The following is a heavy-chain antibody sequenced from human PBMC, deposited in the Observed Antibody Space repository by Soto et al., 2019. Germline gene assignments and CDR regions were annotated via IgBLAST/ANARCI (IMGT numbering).Heavy chain of an antibody. CDR1: GGSIRRYT. V-gene: IGHV4-59*01. Sequence: QVQLQESGPGLVKPSQTLSLTCSVSGGSIRRYTWSWIRQPPGRGLEWIGNIYNSDTSNYNPSLESRFTMSLATATNRFSLELRSVTAADTAVYYCASGAHILNDDWGQGTLVTVSA. D-gene: IGHD2-21*01. CDR2: IYNSDTS. CDR3: ASGAHILNDD. J-gene: IGHJ4*02.